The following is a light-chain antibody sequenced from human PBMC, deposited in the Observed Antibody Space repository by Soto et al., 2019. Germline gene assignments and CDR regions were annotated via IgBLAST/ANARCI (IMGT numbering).Light chain of an antibody. CDR1: SSDVGGYNY. Sequence: QSVLTQPASVSGSPGQSITISCAGTSSDVGGYNYVSWYQQHPGKAPKLIIYEVSNRPSGISDRFSGSKSGNTASLTISGLQAEDEVDYYCSSYTSSTTLAYVFGTGTKATV. V-gene: IGLV2-14*01. J-gene: IGLJ1*01. CDR3: SSYTSSTTLAYV. CDR2: EVS.